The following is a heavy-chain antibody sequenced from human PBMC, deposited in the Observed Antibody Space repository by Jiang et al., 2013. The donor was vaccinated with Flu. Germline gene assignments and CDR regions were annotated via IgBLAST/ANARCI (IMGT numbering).Heavy chain of an antibody. CDR1: GFIFSSFS. Sequence: PGGSLRLSCETSGFIFSSFSMLWARQIPGKGLEWVAVIAYDGSKKYYADSVKGRFTISRDNFKSTLDLQMNSLRPEDVAIYYCAKDRGGGGNIFGPFDYWGQGSQVTVSP. D-gene: IGHD3-3*02. J-gene: IGHJ4*02. V-gene: IGHV3-30*18. CDR2: IAYDGSKK. CDR3: AKDRGGGGNIFGPFDY.